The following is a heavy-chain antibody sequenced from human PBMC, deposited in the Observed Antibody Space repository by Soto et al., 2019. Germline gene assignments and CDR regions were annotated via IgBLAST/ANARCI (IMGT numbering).Heavy chain of an antibody. V-gene: IGHV1-69*04. Sequence: SVKVSCKASGGTFSSYTISWVQQAPGQGLEWMGRIIPILGIANYAQKFQGRVTITADKPTSTAYMELSSLRSEDTAVYYCARDLWAGYCSGGSCYGGGDAFDIWGQGTMVTVSS. CDR2: IIPILGIA. D-gene: IGHD2-15*01. CDR3: ARDLWAGYCSGGSCYGGGDAFDI. J-gene: IGHJ3*02. CDR1: GGTFSSYT.